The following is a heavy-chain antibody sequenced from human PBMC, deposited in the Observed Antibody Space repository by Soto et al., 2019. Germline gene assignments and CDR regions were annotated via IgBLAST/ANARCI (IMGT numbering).Heavy chain of an antibody. D-gene: IGHD2-21*02. Sequence: SETLFLTCSVSGGSISSYYWSWIRQPPGKGLEWIGYIYYSGYTNYNPSLKSRVTISVDTSKNQFSLKLSSVTAADTAVYYCARDLWGYCGTDCYPLDVWGQGTTVTVSS. V-gene: IGHV4-59*01. CDR1: GGSISSYY. CDR3: ARDLWGYCGTDCYPLDV. J-gene: IGHJ6*02. CDR2: IYYSGYT.